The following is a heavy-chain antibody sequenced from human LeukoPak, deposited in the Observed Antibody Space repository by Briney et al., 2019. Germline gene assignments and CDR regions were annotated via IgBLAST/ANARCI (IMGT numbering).Heavy chain of an antibody. V-gene: IGHV4-39*07. D-gene: IGHD3-3*01. CDR1: GGSISSSSYY. CDR2: IYYSGST. Sequence: SETLSLTCTVSGGSISSSSYYWDWIRQPPGKGLEWIGSIYYSGSTYYNPSLKSRVTISVDTSKNQFSLKLSSVTAADTAVYYCARKNQDDFWSGLYYYYYMDVWGKGTTVTVSS. J-gene: IGHJ6*03. CDR3: ARKNQDDFWSGLYYYYYMDV.